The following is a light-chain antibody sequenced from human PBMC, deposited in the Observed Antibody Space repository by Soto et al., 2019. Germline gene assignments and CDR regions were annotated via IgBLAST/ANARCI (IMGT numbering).Light chain of an antibody. CDR2: GAS. J-gene: IGKJ2*01. V-gene: IGKV3-15*01. CDR3: QQYNNWPPYT. CDR1: QSVSSD. Sequence: EIVMTQSPATLSVSPGEGATLSCRASQSVSSDLAWYQQKPGQAPRLLIYGASTRAAGIPARFSGSGSGTEFTLIISSLRSEDFAVYYCQQYNNWPPYTFGQGTKLEIK.